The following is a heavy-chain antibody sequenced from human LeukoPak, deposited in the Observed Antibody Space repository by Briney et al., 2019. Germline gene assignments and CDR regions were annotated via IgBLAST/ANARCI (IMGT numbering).Heavy chain of an antibody. J-gene: IGHJ4*02. CDR1: GGSFSGYY. D-gene: IGHD2-2*01. CDR3: ARAADIVVVPAADYLYYFDY. CDR2: INHSGST. V-gene: IGHV4-34*01. Sequence: SETLSLTCAVYGGSFSGYYWSWVRQPPGKGLEWIGEINHSGSTNYNPSLKSRVTISVDTPKNQFSLKLSSVTAADTAVYYCARAADIVVVPAADYLYYFDYWGQGTLVTVSS.